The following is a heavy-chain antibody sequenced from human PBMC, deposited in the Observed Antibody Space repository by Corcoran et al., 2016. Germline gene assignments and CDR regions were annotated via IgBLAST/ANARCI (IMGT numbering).Heavy chain of an antibody. D-gene: IGHD6-19*01. CDR1: GGSISSSSYY. J-gene: IGHJ4*02. V-gene: IGHV4-39*07. CDR3: AREGAVASLDY. Sequence: QLQLQESGPGLVKPSETLSLTCTVSGGSISSSSYYWGWIRQPPGKGLEWIGSSYYSGSTYYNPSLKSRVTISVDTSKNQFSLTLSSVTAADPAVYYCAREGAVASLDYWGQGTLGTVSS. CDR2: SYYSGST.